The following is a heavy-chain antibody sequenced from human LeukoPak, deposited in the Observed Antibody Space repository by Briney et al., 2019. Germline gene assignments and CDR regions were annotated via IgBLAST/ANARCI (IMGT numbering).Heavy chain of an antibody. V-gene: IGHV1-8*01. CDR2: MNPNSGNT. CDR3: ARADSEQQLGDWFDP. D-gene: IGHD6-13*01. J-gene: IGHJ5*02. CDR1: GYTVTSYD. Sequence: ASVKVSCKASGYTVTSYDINWVRQATGQGLEWMGWMNPNSGNTGYAQKFQGGVTMTRNTSISTAYMELSSLRSEDTAVYYCARADSEQQLGDWFDPWGQGTLVTVSS.